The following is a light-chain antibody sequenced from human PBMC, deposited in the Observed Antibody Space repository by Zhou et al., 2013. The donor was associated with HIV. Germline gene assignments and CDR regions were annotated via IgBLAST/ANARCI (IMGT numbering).Light chain of an antibody. J-gene: IGKJ1*01. CDR3: QQYNSHSPET. V-gene: IGKV1-5*03. CDR1: QSIDTW. Sequence: DIQMTQSPSTLSASLGDRITITCRTSQSIDTWLAWYQQKPGKAPKLLIYKSSTLETGVPSRFSGSGSGTEFTLTISSLQPDDFATYYCQQYNSHSPETFGQGTNVEIK. CDR2: KSS.